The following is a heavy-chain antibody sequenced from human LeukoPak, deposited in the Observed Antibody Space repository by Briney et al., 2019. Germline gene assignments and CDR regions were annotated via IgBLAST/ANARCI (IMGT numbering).Heavy chain of an antibody. CDR1: GFTFSSYS. D-gene: IGHD2-2*01. V-gene: IGHV3-21*01. CDR2: ISSSSSYI. CDR3: AREGYCGSTSCYLMDV. J-gene: IGHJ6*03. Sequence: SGGSLRLSCAASGFTFSSYSMNWVRQAPGKGLEWVSSISSSSSYIYYADSVKGRFTISRGNAKNSLYLQMNSLRAEDTAVYYCAREGYCGSTSCYLMDVWGKGTTVTVSS.